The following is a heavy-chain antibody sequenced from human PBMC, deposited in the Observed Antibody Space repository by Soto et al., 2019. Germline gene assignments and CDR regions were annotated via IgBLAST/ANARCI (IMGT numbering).Heavy chain of an antibody. CDR1: GHTFSGYY. J-gene: IGHJ4*02. CDR3: ASDLVGDDLTVTTWEFCRL. CDR2: VNPNSGGT. Sequence: QEQLVQSGADIKKPGASVKVSCKASGHTFSGYYVHWVRQAPGQGLEWMGWVNPNSGGTHYAQKFQGRVSMTRDTSLSAVYMELRSLRPDDMAVYFCASDLVGDDLTVTTWEFCRLWGQGTLVTVSS. V-gene: IGHV1-2*02. D-gene: IGHD3-16*01.